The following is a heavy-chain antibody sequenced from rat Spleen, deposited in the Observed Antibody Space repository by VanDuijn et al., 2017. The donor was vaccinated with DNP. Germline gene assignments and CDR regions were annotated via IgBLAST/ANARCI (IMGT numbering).Heavy chain of an antibody. CDR3: ARDAGGPFDY. D-gene: IGHD1-11*01. J-gene: IGHJ2*01. CDR1: GFTFSKYG. V-gene: IGHV5S13*01. CDR2: ISTGGGNS. Sequence: EVQLVESGGGLVQPGRSLKLSCAASGFTFSKYGMAWVRQAPTQGLEWVASISTGGGNSYYRDSVKGRFTISRDNAKNTLQLQRNNLRSEDTATYYCARDAGGPFDYWGQGVMVTVSS.